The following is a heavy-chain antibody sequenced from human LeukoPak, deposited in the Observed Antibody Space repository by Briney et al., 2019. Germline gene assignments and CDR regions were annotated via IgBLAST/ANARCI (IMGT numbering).Heavy chain of an antibody. J-gene: IGHJ4*02. D-gene: IGHD2-15*01. CDR2: ISSSGRTI. CDR3: ARDPVVLVAATPGALDY. CDR1: GFTFSGYE. Sequence: GGSLRLSCAASGFTFSGYEMNWVRQAPGKGLEWVSFISSSGRTIFYADSVKGRFTISRDNAKNSLYLQMNSLRVEDTAIYYCARDPVVLVAATPGALDYWGQGTLVIVSS. V-gene: IGHV3-48*03.